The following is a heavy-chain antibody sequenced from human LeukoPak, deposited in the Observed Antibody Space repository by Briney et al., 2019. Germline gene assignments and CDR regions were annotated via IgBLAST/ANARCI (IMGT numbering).Heavy chain of an antibody. D-gene: IGHD3-3*01. Sequence: SETLSLTCTVSGGSISSGGYYWSWIRQHPGKGLEWIGYIYYSGSTYYNPSLKSRVTISVDTSKNQFSLKLSSVTAADTAEYYCAGSYDFWDYGMDVWGQGTTVTVSS. V-gene: IGHV4-31*03. CDR3: AGSYDFWDYGMDV. J-gene: IGHJ6*02. CDR1: GGSISSGGYY. CDR2: IYYSGST.